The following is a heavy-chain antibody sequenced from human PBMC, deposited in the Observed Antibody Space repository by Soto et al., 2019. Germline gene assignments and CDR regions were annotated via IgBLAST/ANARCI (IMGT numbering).Heavy chain of an antibody. CDR1: GFTFSSYW. V-gene: IGHV3-7*01. D-gene: IGHD1-26*01. Sequence: GGSLRLSCAASGFTFSSYWMSWVRQAPGKGLEWVANIKQDGSEKYYVDSVKGRFTISRDNAKNSLYLQMNSLRAEDTAVYYCARYSAGGRKSGNWFDPCGQGTLVTVSS. CDR3: ARYSAGGRKSGNWFDP. CDR2: IKQDGSEK. J-gene: IGHJ5*02.